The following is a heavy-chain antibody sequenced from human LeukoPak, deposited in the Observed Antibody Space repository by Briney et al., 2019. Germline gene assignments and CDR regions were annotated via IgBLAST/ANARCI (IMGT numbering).Heavy chain of an antibody. Sequence: SQTLSLTCAISGDSVSSNSAAWNWIRQSPSRGLEWLGRTYYRSKWYNDYAVSEKSRITINPDTSKNQFSLQLNSVTPEDTAVYYCARVRSLGPGAELVGRVGSAFDIWGQGTMVTVSS. CDR3: ARVRSLGPGAELVGRVGSAFDI. D-gene: IGHD3/OR15-3a*01. V-gene: IGHV6-1*01. CDR1: GDSVSSNSAA. CDR2: TYYRSKWYN. J-gene: IGHJ3*02.